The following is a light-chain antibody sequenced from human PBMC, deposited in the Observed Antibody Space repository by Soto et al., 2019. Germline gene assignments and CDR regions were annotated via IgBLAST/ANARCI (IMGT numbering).Light chain of an antibody. CDR3: QQYNSYPYT. CDR2: KAS. CDR1: QSISNW. V-gene: IGKV1-5*03. J-gene: IGKJ2*01. Sequence: DIQMTQSPSTLSASVGDRVTITCRASQSISNWLAWYQQKPGKAPKVLIYKASSLESGVPSRFSGSGSGTEFTLTISSVQPDDFATYCFQQYNSYPYTFGQGTKLEIK.